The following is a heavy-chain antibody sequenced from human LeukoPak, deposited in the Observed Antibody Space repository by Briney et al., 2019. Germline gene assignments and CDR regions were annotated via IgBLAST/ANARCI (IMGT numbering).Heavy chain of an antibody. Sequence: GGSLRLSCAASGFTFTTYSMTWVRQAPGKGLEWVSTINPGGITTYYAASVKGRFTISRDNSKNTVSLQMDSLRADDTAVYYCAKDRAGTPWADWGQGTLVTVSS. CDR3: AKDRAGTPWAD. D-gene: IGHD1-1*01. J-gene: IGHJ4*02. V-gene: IGHV3-23*01. CDR2: INPGGITT. CDR1: GFTFTTYS.